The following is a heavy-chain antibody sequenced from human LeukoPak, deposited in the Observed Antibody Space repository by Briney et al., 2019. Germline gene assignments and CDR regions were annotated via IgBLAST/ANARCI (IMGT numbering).Heavy chain of an antibody. CDR1: GGSISSGGYS. Sequence: SETLFLTCTVSGGSISSGGYSWSWIRQHPGKGLEWIGYIYYSGSTYYNPSLKSRVTISVDTSKNQFSLKLSSVTAADTAVYYCARGWQQLLPDYWGQGTLVTVSS. V-gene: IGHV4-31*03. J-gene: IGHJ4*02. CDR2: IYYSGST. CDR3: ARGWQQLLPDY. D-gene: IGHD6-13*01.